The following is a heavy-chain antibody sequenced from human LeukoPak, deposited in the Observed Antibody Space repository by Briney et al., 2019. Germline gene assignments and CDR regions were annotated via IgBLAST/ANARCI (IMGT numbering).Heavy chain of an antibody. CDR2: ISWDGGST. CDR1: GFTFDDYA. V-gene: IGHV3-43D*03. CDR3: AKGISAMVPYYMDV. Sequence: GGSLRLSCAASGFTFDDYAMHWVRQAPGKGLERVSLISWDGGSTYYADSVKGRFTISRDNSKNSLYLQMNSLRAEDTALYYCAKGISAMVPYYMDVWGKGTTVTVSS. D-gene: IGHD5-18*01. J-gene: IGHJ6*03.